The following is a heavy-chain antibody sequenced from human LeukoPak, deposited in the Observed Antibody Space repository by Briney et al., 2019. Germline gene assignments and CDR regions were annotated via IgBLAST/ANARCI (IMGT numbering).Heavy chain of an antibody. CDR2: ISWNSGSV. CDR1: GFTFDDYA. D-gene: IGHD3-22*01. J-gene: IGHJ4*02. V-gene: IGHV3-9*03. Sequence: GGSLRLSCAASGFTFDDYAMHWVRQAPGKGLEWVSGISWNSGSVGYADSVKGRFTISRDNAKNPLYLQMNSLRAEDMALYYCAKDITRGYYDSSGYDYWGQGTLVTVSS. CDR3: AKDITRGYYDSSGYDY.